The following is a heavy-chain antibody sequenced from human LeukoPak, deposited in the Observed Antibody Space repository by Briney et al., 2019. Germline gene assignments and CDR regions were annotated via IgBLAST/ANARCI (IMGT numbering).Heavy chain of an antibody. J-gene: IGHJ3*02. V-gene: IGHV4-59*01. Sequence: SSETLSLTCTVSGGSISSYYWSWIRQPPGKGLEWIGYIYYSGSTNYNPSPKSRVTISVDTSKNQFSLKLSSVTAADTAVYYCARDSPYYDSSGYQGSFDIWGQGTMVTVSS. D-gene: IGHD3-22*01. CDR3: ARDSPYYDSSGYQGSFDI. CDR1: GGSISSYY. CDR2: IYYSGST.